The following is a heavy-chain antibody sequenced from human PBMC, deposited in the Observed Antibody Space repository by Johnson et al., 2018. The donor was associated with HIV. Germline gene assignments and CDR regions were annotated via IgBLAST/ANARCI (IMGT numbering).Heavy chain of an antibody. CDR3: ARLDEIAAAGTGDAFDI. V-gene: IGHV3-20*04. J-gene: IGHJ3*02. Sequence: VQLVESGGGVVQPGRSLRLSCAASGFTFSSYGMHWVRQAPGKGLEWVSGINWNGGSTGYADSVKGRFTISRDNAKNSLYLQMNSLRAEDTALYYCARLDEIAAAGTGDAFDIWGQGTMVTVSS. CDR1: GFTFSSYG. D-gene: IGHD6-13*01. CDR2: INWNGGST.